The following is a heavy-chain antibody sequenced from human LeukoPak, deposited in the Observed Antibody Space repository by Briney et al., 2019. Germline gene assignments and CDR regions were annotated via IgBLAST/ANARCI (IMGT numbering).Heavy chain of an antibody. CDR1: GFIFDDYT. J-gene: IGHJ4*02. CDR2: ISWDGGST. Sequence: GGSLRLSCAASGFIFDDYTMHWVGQAPGKGLEWVSLISWDGGSTYYADSVKGRFTISRDNSKNSLSLQMNSLRTEDTALYYCAKDGKNYFDYWGQGTLVTVSS. CDR3: AKDGKNYFDY. V-gene: IGHV3-43*01.